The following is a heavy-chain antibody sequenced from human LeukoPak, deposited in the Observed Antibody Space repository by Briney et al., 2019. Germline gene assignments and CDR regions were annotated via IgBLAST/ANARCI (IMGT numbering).Heavy chain of an antibody. CDR2: TYYSCTWYN. V-gene: IGHV6-1*01. CDR1: GDTIFSIGSA. J-gene: IGHJ6*03. D-gene: IGHD1-26*01. CDR3: TGGPYVVGYYYMDV. Sequence: SETLSLTCGISGDTIFSIGSAWNWIRQSPSRGLEWMGRTYYSCTWYNDYAVSVKSRVTINPSTSKNQISLQLDAVAPEDTAVYYCTGGPYVVGYYYMDVWSKGTTVTVPS.